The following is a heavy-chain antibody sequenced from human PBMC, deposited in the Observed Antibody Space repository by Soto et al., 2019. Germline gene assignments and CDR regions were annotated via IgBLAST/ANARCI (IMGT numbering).Heavy chain of an antibody. CDR1: GGTFSSYA. J-gene: IGHJ6*02. D-gene: IGHD3-10*01. V-gene: IGHV1-69*13. CDR2: IIPIFGTA. Sequence: SVKVSCKASGGTFSSYAISWVRQAPGQGLEWMGGIIPIFGTANYAQKFQGRVTITADESTSTAYMELSSLRSEDTAVYYCARVLDGMVRGVIIPVYYYYGMDVWGQGTTVTVSS. CDR3: ARVLDGMVRGVIIPVYYYYGMDV.